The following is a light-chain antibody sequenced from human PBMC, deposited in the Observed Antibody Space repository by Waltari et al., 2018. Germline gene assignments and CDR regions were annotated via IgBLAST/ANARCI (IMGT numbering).Light chain of an antibody. J-gene: IGKJ1*01. CDR1: QGINNY. Sequence: IQLTQSPSSLSASVGDRVTITCRASQGINNYLAWDQQKPGKAPKLLIYAASTLQSGVPSRFSGSGSGTDVTLTISSLQPEDFASYYCQQLNSYQWTFGQGTKVEVK. V-gene: IGKV1-9*01. CDR3: QQLNSYQWT. CDR2: AAS.